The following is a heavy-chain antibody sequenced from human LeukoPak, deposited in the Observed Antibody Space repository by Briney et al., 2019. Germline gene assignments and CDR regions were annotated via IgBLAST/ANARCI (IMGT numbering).Heavy chain of an antibody. CDR1: GFTFSSYA. V-gene: IGHV3-23*01. CDR2: ISGSGGST. CDR3: ARAYGDYVPFDY. Sequence: PGGSLRLYCAASGFTFSSYAMSWVRRAPGKGLEWVSAISGSGGSTYYADSVKGRFTISRDNSKNTLYLQMNSLRAEDTAVYYCARAYGDYVPFDYWGQGTLVTVSS. J-gene: IGHJ4*02. D-gene: IGHD4-17*01.